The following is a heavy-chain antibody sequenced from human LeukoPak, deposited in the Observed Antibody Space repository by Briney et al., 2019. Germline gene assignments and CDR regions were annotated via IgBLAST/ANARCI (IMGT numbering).Heavy chain of an antibody. V-gene: IGHV5-51*01. J-gene: IGHJ4*02. Sequence: GESLKISCKGSGYSLTSYWIGWVRQLSGKGLEWMGIIYPADSDTRYSPSFQGQVTISADKSISTAYLQWSSLKASDTAMYYCASGRTMVRFDYWGQGTLVTVSS. CDR3: ASGRTMVRFDY. CDR1: GYSLTSYW. D-gene: IGHD3-10*01. CDR2: IYPADSDT.